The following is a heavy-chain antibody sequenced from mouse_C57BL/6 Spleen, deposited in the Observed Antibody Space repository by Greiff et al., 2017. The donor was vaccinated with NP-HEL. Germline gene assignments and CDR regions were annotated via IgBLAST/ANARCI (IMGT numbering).Heavy chain of an antibody. CDR3: ATGHYGSSPFAY. CDR1: GYTFTDYN. CDR2: INPNNGGT. D-gene: IGHD1-1*01. Sequence: VQLQQSGPKLVKPGASVKMSCKASGYTFTDYNMHWVKQSHGKSLEWIGYINPNNGGTSYNQKFKGKATLTVNKSSSTAYMELRSLTSEDSAVYYCATGHYGSSPFAYWGQGTLVTVSA. V-gene: IGHV1-22*01. J-gene: IGHJ3*01.